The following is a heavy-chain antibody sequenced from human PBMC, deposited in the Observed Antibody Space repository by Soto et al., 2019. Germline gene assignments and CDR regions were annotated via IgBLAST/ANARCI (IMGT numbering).Heavy chain of an antibody. CDR3: ARGAEYQLLSRDYFYGMDV. CDR2: ISYEGSNN. D-gene: IGHD2-2*01. Sequence: QVQLVEAGGGVVQPGRSLRLSCGASGFTFKSHGMHWVRQAPGKGLEWVAVISYEGSNNFYAESVKGRFTISRDNSKNTLYLQMNSLRREDTAVYYCARGAEYQLLSRDYFYGMDVWGQGTTVTVSS. V-gene: IGHV3-30*03. CDR1: GFTFKSHG. J-gene: IGHJ6*02.